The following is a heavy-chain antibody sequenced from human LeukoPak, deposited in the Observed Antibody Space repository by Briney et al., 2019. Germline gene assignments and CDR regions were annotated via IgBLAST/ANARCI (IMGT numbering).Heavy chain of an antibody. V-gene: IGHV4-39*07. CDR2: IHYSGST. CDR1: GGSISSSSYY. D-gene: IGHD2-15*01. Sequence: SETLSLTCTVSGGSISSSSYYWGWIRQPPGKGLEWIGSIHYSGSTNYNPSLKSRVTMSVDTSKNQFSLKLSSVTAADTAVYYCAREAANFDYWGQGTLVTVSS. CDR3: AREAANFDY. J-gene: IGHJ4*02.